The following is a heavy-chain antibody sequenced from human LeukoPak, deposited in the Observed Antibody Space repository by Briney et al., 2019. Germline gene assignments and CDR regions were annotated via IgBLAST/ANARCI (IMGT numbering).Heavy chain of an antibody. J-gene: IGHJ3*02. Sequence: GGSLRLSCAASGFTFSSYSMNWVRQAPGKGLEWVSSVSSSSSYIYYADSVKGRFTISRDNAKNSLYLQMNSLRTEDTAVYYCARAITAAGNFAFDIWGQGTMVTVSS. CDR2: VSSSSSYI. D-gene: IGHD6-13*01. CDR3: ARAITAAGNFAFDI. V-gene: IGHV3-21*01. CDR1: GFTFSSYS.